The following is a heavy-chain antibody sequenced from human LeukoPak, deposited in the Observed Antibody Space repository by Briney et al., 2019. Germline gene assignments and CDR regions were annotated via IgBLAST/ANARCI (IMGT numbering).Heavy chain of an antibody. J-gene: IGHJ4*02. CDR3: ASQTIVGASPFDY. Sequence: KSSETLSLTCAVSGYSISSGYYWGWIRQPPGKGLEWIGIIYHSGTTYYNPSLKSRVTISVDTSKNQLSLKLRSVTAADTAVYYCASQTIVGASPFDYWGQGTLVTVSS. CDR1: GYSISSGYY. CDR2: IYHSGTT. V-gene: IGHV4-38-2*01. D-gene: IGHD1-26*01.